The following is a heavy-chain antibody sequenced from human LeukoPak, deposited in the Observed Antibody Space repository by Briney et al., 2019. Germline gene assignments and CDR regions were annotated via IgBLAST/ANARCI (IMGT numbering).Heavy chain of an antibody. V-gene: IGHV3-23*01. CDR1: GFTFSSYA. Sequence: GESLRLSCAASGFTFSSYAMSWVRQAPGKGLEWVSAISGSGGSTYYADSVKGRFTISRDNSKNTLYLQMNSLRAEDTAVYYCAKALVATIGLGDSAFDYWGQGTLVTVSS. J-gene: IGHJ4*02. CDR2: ISGSGGST. CDR3: AKALVATIGLGDSAFDY. D-gene: IGHD5-12*01.